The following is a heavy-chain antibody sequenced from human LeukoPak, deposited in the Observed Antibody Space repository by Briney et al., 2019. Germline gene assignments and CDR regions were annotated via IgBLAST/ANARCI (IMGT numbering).Heavy chain of an antibody. CDR2: LIPMFGTP. J-gene: IGHJ5*02. Sequence: GASVKVSCKASGGTFSSYTISWVRQAPGQGLEWMGGLIPMFGTPKYAQKFQGRVTITTDESTSTAYLELSSLRSEDTAVYYCARPTYCSSTSCYGPIDPWGQGTLVTVSS. D-gene: IGHD2-2*01. V-gene: IGHV1-69*05. CDR3: ARPTYCSSTSCYGPIDP. CDR1: GGTFSSYT.